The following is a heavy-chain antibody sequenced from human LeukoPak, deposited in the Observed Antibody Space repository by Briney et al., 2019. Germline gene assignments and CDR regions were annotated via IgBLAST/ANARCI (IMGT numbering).Heavy chain of an antibody. CDR3: AREYYSSERYYNPRMVV. Sequence: GWSLRLSCAASGFTFSSYGMHWVRQAPGKGLEWVAVIWYDGSNKYYADSVKGRFTISRDNSKNTLYLQMNSLRAEDTAVYYCAREYYSSERYYNPRMVVWGQEPRVTV. J-gene: IGHJ6*02. D-gene: IGHD3-10*01. CDR2: IWYDGSNK. V-gene: IGHV3-33*01. CDR1: GFTFSSYG.